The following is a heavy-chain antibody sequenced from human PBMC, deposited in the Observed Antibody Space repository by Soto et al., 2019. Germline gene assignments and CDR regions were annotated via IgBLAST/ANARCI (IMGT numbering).Heavy chain of an antibody. D-gene: IGHD6-25*01. V-gene: IGHV3-7*05. J-gene: IGHJ3*02. CDR2: IKGDGSAK. CDR1: GFAFGSSW. Sequence: EVQLVESGGGLVQPGGSLRLSCAASGFAFGSSWMTWVRQAPGKGLEWVANIKGDGSAKSYLDSVRCRFTVSRDNAENSLFLQMNILRAEDTALYYCARDVSPGSGGYYLDAFDIWGQWTMVTVSS. CDR3: ARDVSPGSGGYYLDAFDI.